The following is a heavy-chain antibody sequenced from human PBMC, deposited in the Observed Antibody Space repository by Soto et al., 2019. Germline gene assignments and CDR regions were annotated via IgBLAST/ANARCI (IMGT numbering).Heavy chain of an antibody. CDR2: MNPNSGNT. D-gene: IGHD1-20*01. CDR3: ARAEGLKVSIPGY. V-gene: IGHV1-8*01. Sequence: GASVKVSCKASGYTFTSYDINWVRQATGQGLEWMGWMNPNSGNTGYAQKFQGRVTMTRNTSISTAYMELSSLRFEDTAVYYCARAEGLKVSIPGYWGQGTLVTVSS. CDR1: GYTFTSYD. J-gene: IGHJ4*02.